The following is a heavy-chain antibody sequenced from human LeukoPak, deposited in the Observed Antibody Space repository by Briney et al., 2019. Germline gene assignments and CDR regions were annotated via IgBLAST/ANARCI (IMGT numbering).Heavy chain of an antibody. J-gene: IGHJ4*02. CDR2: IRYDGSNK. Sequence: GGSLRLSCAASGFTFSSYGMHWVRQAPGKGLEWVAFIRYDGSNKYYTDSVKGRFTVSRDNAKNSLYLQMNSLRAEDTAVYYCARLGIITAAGSNDYWGQGTLVTVSS. D-gene: IGHD6-13*01. CDR1: GFTFSSYG. V-gene: IGHV3-30*02. CDR3: ARLGIITAAGSNDY.